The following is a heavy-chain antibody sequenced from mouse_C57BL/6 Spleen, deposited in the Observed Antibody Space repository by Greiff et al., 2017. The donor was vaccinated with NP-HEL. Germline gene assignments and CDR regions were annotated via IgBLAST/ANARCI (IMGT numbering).Heavy chain of an antibody. CDR1: GYSITSGYY. Sequence: VQLKESGPGLVKPSQSLSLTCSVTGYSITSGYYWNWIRQFPGNKLEWMGYISYDGSNNYNPSLKNRISITRDTSKNQFFLKLNSVTTEDTATYYCARGDGYDPFAYWGQGTLVTVSA. V-gene: IGHV3-6*01. CDR3: ARGDGYDPFAY. D-gene: IGHD2-2*01. CDR2: ISYDGSN. J-gene: IGHJ3*01.